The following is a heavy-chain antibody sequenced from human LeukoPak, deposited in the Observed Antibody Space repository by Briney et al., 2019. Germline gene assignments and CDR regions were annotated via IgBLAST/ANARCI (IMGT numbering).Heavy chain of an antibody. V-gene: IGHV3-23*01. CDR2: ISGSGGST. CDR1: GFTFSSYG. Sequence: GGSLRLSCAASGFTFSSYGMSWVRQAPGKGLEWVSAISGSGGSTYYADSVKGRFTISRDNSKNTLYLQMNSLRAEDTAVYHCAKDPDYYYYMDVWGKGTTVTISS. CDR3: AKDPDYYYYMDV. J-gene: IGHJ6*03.